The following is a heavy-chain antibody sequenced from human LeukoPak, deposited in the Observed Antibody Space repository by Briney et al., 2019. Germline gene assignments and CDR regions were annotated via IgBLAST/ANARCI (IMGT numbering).Heavy chain of an antibody. V-gene: IGHV3-30*18. J-gene: IGHJ6*02. CDR3: AKDLVRITMVRGVIGGYYGMDV. D-gene: IGHD3-10*01. CDR2: ISYDGSNK. Sequence: GGSLRLSCAASGFTFSSYGMHWVRQAPGKGLEWVAVISYDGSNKYYADSVKGRFTIFRDNSKNTLYLQMNSLRAEDTAVYYCAKDLVRITMVRGVIGGYYGMDVWGQGTTVTVSS. CDR1: GFTFSSYG.